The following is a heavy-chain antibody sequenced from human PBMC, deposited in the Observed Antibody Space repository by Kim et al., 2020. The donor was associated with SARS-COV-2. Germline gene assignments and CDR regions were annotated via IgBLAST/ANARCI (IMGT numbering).Heavy chain of an antibody. V-gene: IGHV4-59*01. CDR3: ARSRDTSGYYRGMDV. Sequence: PSLKSRVTITVDTSKNQFSLKLSSLTAADSATYYCARSRDTSGYYRGMDVWGQGTTVTVS. D-gene: IGHD3-22*01. J-gene: IGHJ6*02.